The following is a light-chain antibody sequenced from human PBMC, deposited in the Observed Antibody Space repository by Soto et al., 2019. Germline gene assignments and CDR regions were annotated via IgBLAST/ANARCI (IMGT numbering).Light chain of an antibody. V-gene: IGLV2-14*01. CDR1: SSDVGGYNY. J-gene: IGLJ2*01. CDR2: EVS. CDR3: SSYTTSSTR. Sequence: QSVLTQPASVSGSPGQSITISCTGTSSDVGGYNYVSWYQHHPGKDPKLMIYEVSNRPSGVSDRFSGSKSGNTASLTISGLQAEDEADYYCSSYTTSSTRFGGGTQLTVL.